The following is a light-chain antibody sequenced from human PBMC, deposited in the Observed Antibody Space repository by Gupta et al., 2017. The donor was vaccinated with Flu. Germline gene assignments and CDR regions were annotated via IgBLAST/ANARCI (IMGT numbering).Light chain of an antibody. CDR3: FSYADSNTFV. Sequence: QSALTQPPSASGSRGQTVTISCTGSSSDIGRYDFVSWFQQHPGKAPQAIIYEVSKRPSRVPDRFSGSKSGNTASLTVTGLQDEDAADYYCFSYADSNTFVFGTGTKVTV. CDR1: SSDIGRYDF. CDR2: EVS. V-gene: IGLV2-8*01. J-gene: IGLJ1*01.